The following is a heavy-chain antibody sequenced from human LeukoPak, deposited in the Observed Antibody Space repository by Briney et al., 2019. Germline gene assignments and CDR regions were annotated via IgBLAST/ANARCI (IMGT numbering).Heavy chain of an antibody. CDR3: ASSFRGVVSFDY. J-gene: IGHJ4*02. CDR1: GGSFSGYY. Sequence: SETLSLTCAVYGGSFSGYYWSWIRQPPGKGLEWIGEINHSGSTNYNPSLKSRVTISVDTSKNQFSLKLSSVTAADTAVYYCASSFRGVVSFDYWGQETLVTVSS. D-gene: IGHD3-3*01. CDR2: INHSGST. V-gene: IGHV4-34*01.